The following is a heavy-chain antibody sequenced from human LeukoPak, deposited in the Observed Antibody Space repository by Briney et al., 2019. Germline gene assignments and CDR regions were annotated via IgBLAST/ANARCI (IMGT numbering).Heavy chain of an antibody. V-gene: IGHV4-4*07. Sequence: SETLSLTCNVSGGSISSYYWSWIRQPAGKGLEWIGRIYTSGSTNYNPSLKSRVTMSVDTSKNQFSLKLSSVTAADTAVYYCARARTKGSGSANWFDPWGQGTLVTVSS. J-gene: IGHJ5*02. CDR1: GGSISSYY. CDR3: ARARTKGSGSANWFDP. CDR2: IYTSGST. D-gene: IGHD3-10*01.